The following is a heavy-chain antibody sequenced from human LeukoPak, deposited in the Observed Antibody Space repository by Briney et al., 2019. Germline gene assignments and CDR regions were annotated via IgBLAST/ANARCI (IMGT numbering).Heavy chain of an antibody. J-gene: IGHJ3*02. CDR1: GFTFSDYS. V-gene: IGHV3-48*02. CDR2: IRSSSNI. CDR3: AGDHHYAFDI. Sequence: GSLRLSCAASGFTFSDYSMNWVRQAPGKGLEWVSYIRSSSNIYYADSVKGRFTISRDTAKNSLYLQMNSLRDEDTALYYCAGDHHYAFDIWGQGTMVTVSS.